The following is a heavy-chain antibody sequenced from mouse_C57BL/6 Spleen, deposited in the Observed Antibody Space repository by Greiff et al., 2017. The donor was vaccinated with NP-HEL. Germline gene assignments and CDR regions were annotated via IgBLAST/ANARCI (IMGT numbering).Heavy chain of an antibody. CDR1: GYTFTSYW. D-gene: IGHD1-1*01. V-gene: IGHV1-72*01. CDR2: IDPNSGGT. Sequence: VQLQQPGAELVKPGASVKLSCKASGYTFTSYWMHWVKQRPGRGLEWIGRIDPNSGGTKYNEKFKSKATLTVDKPSSPAYMQLSSLTSEDSAVYYCARGVITTVVAPYAMDYWGQGTSVTVSS. J-gene: IGHJ4*01. CDR3: ARGVITTVVAPYAMDY.